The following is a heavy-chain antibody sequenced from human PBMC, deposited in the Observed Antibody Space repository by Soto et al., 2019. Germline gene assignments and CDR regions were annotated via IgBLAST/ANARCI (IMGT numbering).Heavy chain of an antibody. J-gene: IGHJ4*02. V-gene: IGHV1-69*13. D-gene: IGHD3-22*01. CDR1: LCTFISYS. CDR2: IIPIFGTA. CDR3: ASDIDSSGYYGGY. Sequence: SVKXSFKASLCTFISYSISWLRQAPGQGIEWLGGIIPIFGTANYAQKFQGRVTITADESKSTAYMELSSLRSEDTAVYYCASDIDSSGYYGGYWGQGTLVTVSS.